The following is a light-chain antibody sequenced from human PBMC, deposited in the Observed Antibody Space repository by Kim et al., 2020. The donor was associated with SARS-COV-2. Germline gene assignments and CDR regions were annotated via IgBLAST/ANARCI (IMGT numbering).Light chain of an antibody. CDR3: SSYTSSSNVV. V-gene: IGLV2-18*02. J-gene: IGLJ2*01. CDR1: SSDVGSYNR. CDR2: EVS. Sequence: GQSVTISCNGTSSDVGSYNRVSWYQQPPGTAPKLMIYEVSNRPSGVPDRFSGSKSGNTASLTISGLQAEDEADYYCSSYTSSSNVVFGGGTQLTVL.